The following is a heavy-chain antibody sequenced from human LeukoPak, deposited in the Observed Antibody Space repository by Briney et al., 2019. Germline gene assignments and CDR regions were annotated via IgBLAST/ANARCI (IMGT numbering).Heavy chain of an antibody. CDR3: ARDGSSGYYFFDY. J-gene: IGHJ4*02. V-gene: IGHV4-34*01. CDR2: INHSGST. CDR1: GGSFSGYY. D-gene: IGHD3-22*01. Sequence: PSETLSLTCAVYGGSFSGYYWNWIRQPPGKGLEWIGEINHSGSTNYNPSLKSRVTISVDKSKNQFSLKLSSVTAADTAVYYCARDGSSGYYFFDYWGQGTLVTVSS.